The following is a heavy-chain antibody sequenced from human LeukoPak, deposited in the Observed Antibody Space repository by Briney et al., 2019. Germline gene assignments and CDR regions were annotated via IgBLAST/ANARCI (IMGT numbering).Heavy chain of an antibody. D-gene: IGHD3-10*01. CDR2: ISGSDGGT. V-gene: IGHV3-23*01. CDR1: GFPFSTYA. J-gene: IGHJ4*02. Sequence: QPGGSLRLSCAASGFPFSTYAMSWVRRPPAKGLEWVSFISGSDGGTSYADSVKGRFTISRDNSQNTLYLQMNSLRAEDTAVYYCIWFREQLQRTLDYWGQGSLVTVSS. CDR3: IWFREQLQRTLDY.